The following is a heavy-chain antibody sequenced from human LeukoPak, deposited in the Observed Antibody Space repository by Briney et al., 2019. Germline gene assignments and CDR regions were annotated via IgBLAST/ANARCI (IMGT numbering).Heavy chain of an antibody. Sequence: GGSLGLSCTVSGFTFGDYALSWVRQAPGKGLEWVAFIRVKAYGGTTEYAASVKGRFTISKDDSNSIAYLQMNSLKTEDTAVYYCTRDHVYVFDYWGQGTLVTVSS. V-gene: IGHV3-49*04. D-gene: IGHD2-8*01. CDR1: GFTFGDYA. CDR3: TRDHVYVFDY. CDR2: IRVKAYGGTT. J-gene: IGHJ4*02.